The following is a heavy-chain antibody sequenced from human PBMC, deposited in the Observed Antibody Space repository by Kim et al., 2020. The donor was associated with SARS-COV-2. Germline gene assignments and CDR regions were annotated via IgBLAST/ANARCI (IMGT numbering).Heavy chain of an antibody. D-gene: IGHD6-19*01. V-gene: IGHV3-23*01. CDR2: ISGSGGST. J-gene: IGHJ1*01. Sequence: GGSLRLSCAASGFTFSSYAMSWVRQAPGKGLEWVSAISGSGGSTYYADSVKGRFTISRDNSKNTLYLQMNSLRAEDTAVYYCAKDGPRYSSGWSYFQHWGQGTLVTVSS. CDR3: AKDGPRYSSGWSYFQH. CDR1: GFTFSSYA.